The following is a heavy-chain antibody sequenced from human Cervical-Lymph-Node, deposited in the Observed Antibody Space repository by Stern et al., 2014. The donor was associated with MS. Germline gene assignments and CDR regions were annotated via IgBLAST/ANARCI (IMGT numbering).Heavy chain of an antibody. V-gene: IGHV4-61*02. CDR2: IYSTGTT. Sequence: QVQLQESGPGLVKPSQTLSLSCSVSGGSITSGSYYWTWIRQPAGKGPEWIGSIYSTGTTNYNPSLNSRVSMSLDTPENRFSLKVISVTAADTAVYYCARGGEGWNSYYFDYWGQGTLVTVSS. CDR1: GGSITSGSYY. D-gene: IGHD1-7*01. J-gene: IGHJ4*02. CDR3: ARGGEGWNSYYFDY.